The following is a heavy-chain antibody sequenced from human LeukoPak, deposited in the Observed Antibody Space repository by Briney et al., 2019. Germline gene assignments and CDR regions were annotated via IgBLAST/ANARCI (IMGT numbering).Heavy chain of an antibody. CDR1: GYSFTSYW. CDR3: ARHKDTAMAPFDY. D-gene: IGHD5-18*01. Sequence: GASLKISCKGSGYSFTSYWISWVRQLPGKGLEWMGRIDPSDSYTNYSPSFQGHVTISADKSISTAYLQWSSLKASDTAMYYCARHKDTAMAPFDYWGQGTLVTVSS. V-gene: IGHV5-10-1*01. J-gene: IGHJ4*02. CDR2: IDPSDSYT.